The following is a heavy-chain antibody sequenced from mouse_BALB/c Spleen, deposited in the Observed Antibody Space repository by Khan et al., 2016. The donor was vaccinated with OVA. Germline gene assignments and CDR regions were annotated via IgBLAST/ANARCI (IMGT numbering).Heavy chain of an antibody. J-gene: IGHJ3*01. D-gene: IGHD2-4*01. CDR3: ASSYDYDVGGFAY. Sequence: VQLVESGPGLVAPSQSLSITCTVSGFSLSNYGVHWVRQPPGKGLEWLGVIWTGGITNYNSALMSRLSISKDNSKSQVFLKMNRLQTDDTAIYYCASSYDYDVGGFAYWGQGTLGTVSA. CDR1: GFSLSNYG. V-gene: IGHV2-9*02. CDR2: IWTGGIT.